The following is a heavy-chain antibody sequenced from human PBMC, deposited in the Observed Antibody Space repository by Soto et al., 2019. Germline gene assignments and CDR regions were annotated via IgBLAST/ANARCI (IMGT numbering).Heavy chain of an antibody. CDR1: GFTFSSYS. Sequence: SLRRSCAASGFTFSSYSINCVRPAPGKGLDWVSSISSSSSYIYYADSVKGRFTISRDNAKNSLYLQMNSLRAEDTAVYYCARDLSSSFSAWGQGTLVTVSS. CDR2: ISSSSSYI. CDR3: ARDLSSSFSA. V-gene: IGHV3-21*01. D-gene: IGHD6-13*01. J-gene: IGHJ5*02.